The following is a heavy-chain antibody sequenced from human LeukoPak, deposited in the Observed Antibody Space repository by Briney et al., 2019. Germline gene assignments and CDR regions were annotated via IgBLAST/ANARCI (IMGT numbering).Heavy chain of an antibody. J-gene: IGHJ4*02. CDR1: GYTFTSYY. Sequence: ASVKVSCKASGYTFTSYYMHWVRQAPGQGLEWMGMINPSGGSTSYAQKFQGRVTMTRDTSTSTVYMELSSLRSEDTALYYCARVALPNYYDSSGHFDYWGRGTLVTVSS. D-gene: IGHD3-22*01. CDR2: INPSGGST. V-gene: IGHV1-46*01. CDR3: ARVALPNYYDSSGHFDY.